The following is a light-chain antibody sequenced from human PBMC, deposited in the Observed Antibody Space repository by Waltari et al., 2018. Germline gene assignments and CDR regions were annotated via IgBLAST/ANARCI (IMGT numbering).Light chain of an antibody. CDR1: GSNIGRNY. CDR3: GTWDRSLSGGV. Sequence: QSVLTQPPSVSAAPGQKGTISCSGNGSNIGRNYETWFQQLPGTAPRLLICDNNKRPSGIPDRFSGSKSGTSATLGITGLRTGDEADYYCGTWDRSLSGGVFGGGTKLTVL. J-gene: IGLJ3*02. CDR2: DNN. V-gene: IGLV1-51*01.